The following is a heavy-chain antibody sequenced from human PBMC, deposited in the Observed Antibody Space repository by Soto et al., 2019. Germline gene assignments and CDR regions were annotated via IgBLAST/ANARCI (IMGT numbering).Heavy chain of an antibody. CDR2: IYYSGST. D-gene: IGHD6-13*01. V-gene: IGHV4-39*01. CDR3: ARAPAGSIAAAGHFNY. CDR1: GGSISSSSYY. Sequence: SETLSLTCTVSGGSISSSSYYWGWIRQPPGKGLEWIGSIYYSGSTYYNPSLKSRVTISVDTSKNQFSLKLSSVTAADTAVYYCARAPAGSIAAAGHFNYWGQGTLVTVSS. J-gene: IGHJ4*02.